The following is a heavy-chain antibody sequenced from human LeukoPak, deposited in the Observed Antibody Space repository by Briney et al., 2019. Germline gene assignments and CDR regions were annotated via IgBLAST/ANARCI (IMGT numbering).Heavy chain of an antibody. J-gene: IGHJ3*02. D-gene: IGHD2-2*01. CDR2: IILILGIA. V-gene: IGHV1-69*02. Sequence: SVKVSCKPSGGTSSSYTISCVRQAPGQGLEWMGRIILILGIANSAQKFQGRVTITADKSTSTAYMERSSLRPEDTAVYYCASYHINCSSTSCYAFDIWGQGTMVTVSS. CDR1: GGTSSSYT. CDR3: ASYHINCSSTSCYAFDI.